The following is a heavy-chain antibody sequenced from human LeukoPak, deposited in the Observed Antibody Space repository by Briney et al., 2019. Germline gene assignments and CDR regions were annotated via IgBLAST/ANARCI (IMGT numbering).Heavy chain of an antibody. J-gene: IGHJ6*03. CDR2: IYTSGST. V-gene: IGHV4-4*07. CDR1: GGSISSYY. Sequence: PSETLSLTCTVSGGSISSYYWSWIRQPAGKGLEWIGRIYTSGSTNYNPSLKSRVTMSVDTSKNQFSLKLSSVTAADTAAYYCARDRSTGIYYYYYMDVWGKGTTVTVSS. D-gene: IGHD2-2*01. CDR3: ARDRSTGIYYYYYMDV.